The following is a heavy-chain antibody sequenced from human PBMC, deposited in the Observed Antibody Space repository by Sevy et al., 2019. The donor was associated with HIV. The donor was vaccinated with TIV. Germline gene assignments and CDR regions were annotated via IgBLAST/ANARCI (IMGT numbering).Heavy chain of an antibody. CDR1: GFTFSDYY. J-gene: IGHJ4*02. Sequence: GGSLRLSCVASGFTFSDYYMSWIRQAPGKGLEWVSYINPTGNTIYYADSVRGRFTISRDNAGNSLYLHMNSLRAEDTAVYYCTRRDSSGYYYFDYWGQGTLVTVSS. V-gene: IGHV3-11*01. CDR2: INPTGNTI. D-gene: IGHD3-22*01. CDR3: TRRDSSGYYYFDY.